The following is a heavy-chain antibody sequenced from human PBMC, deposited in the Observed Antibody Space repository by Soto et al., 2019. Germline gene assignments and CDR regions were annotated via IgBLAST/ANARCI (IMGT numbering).Heavy chain of an antibody. J-gene: IGHJ5*02. CDR2: ISGFNGKT. Sequence: ASVKVSCKTSGYSFARYCVSWVRQDPGQGLEWLGWISGFNGKTEYSQPLRDRVTLTTDTSTVTAYLELRRLISDDTAIYYCASERTSFDPGGANWFDLWGQGTLVTVSS. CDR1: GYSFARYC. CDR3: ASERTSFDPGGANWFDL. D-gene: IGHD3-9*01. V-gene: IGHV1-18*01.